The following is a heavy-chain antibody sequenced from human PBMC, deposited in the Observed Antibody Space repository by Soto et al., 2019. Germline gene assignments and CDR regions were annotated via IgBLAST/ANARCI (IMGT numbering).Heavy chain of an antibody. Sequence: PGGFLRLCCAASGFTFSNALMSWGRQAPGKGLEWVGRIKSKTDGWTTDYAAPVKGRFTISRDDSKNTLYLQMNSLKTEDTAVYYCTTDLYRFYDILTGYYEYYFDYWGQGTLVTVSS. CDR1: GFTFSNAL. J-gene: IGHJ4*02. V-gene: IGHV3-15*01. CDR3: TTDLYRFYDILTGYYEYYFDY. D-gene: IGHD3-9*01. CDR2: IKSKTDGWTT.